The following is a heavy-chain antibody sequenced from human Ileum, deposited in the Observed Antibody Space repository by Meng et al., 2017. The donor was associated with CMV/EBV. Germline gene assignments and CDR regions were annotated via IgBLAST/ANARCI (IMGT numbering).Heavy chain of an antibody. CDR2: INPNNGDT. V-gene: IGHV1-2*02. Sequence: VQLLLSGAEVKTPGASVTVSCKASGYTFTSYYIHWVRQAPGQGLEWMGWINPNNGDTNYAQKFQGGVTMTRDTSINPAYMEVTSADTAVYYCARGANYASYRVDYWGQGTLVTVSS. J-gene: IGHJ4*02. CDR1: GYTFTSYY. D-gene: IGHD1-7*01. CDR3: ARGANYASYRVDY.